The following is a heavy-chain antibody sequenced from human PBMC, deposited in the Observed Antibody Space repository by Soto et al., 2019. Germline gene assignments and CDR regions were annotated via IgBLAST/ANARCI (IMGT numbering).Heavy chain of an antibody. CDR3: STSDCPIFEY. J-gene: IGHJ4*01. Sequence: PGGSLRLSCSASGFTFNNARMNWVRQAPGKGLEGVGRIRSKSEGETVDYAAPVKGRFTISRDDSKDTVYLQMDNLQTEDTGVYFCSTSDCPIFEYCGQGTLVTVSS. CDR1: GFTFNNAR. V-gene: IGHV3-15*07. CDR2: IRSKSEGETV. D-gene: IGHD2-21*01.